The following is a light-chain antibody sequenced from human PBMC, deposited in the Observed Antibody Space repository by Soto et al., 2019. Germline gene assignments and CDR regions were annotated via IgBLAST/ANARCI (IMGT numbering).Light chain of an antibody. CDR1: QSVTSSY. J-gene: IGKJ4*01. CDR3: QQYGSSPLT. Sequence: EIVLTQSPGTLSLSPGERATLSCRASQSVTSSYLAWYQQKPGQAPRLLIYVVSSRATGIPDRFSGSGSGTDFTLTISRLEPEDFAVYYCQQYGSSPLTFGGGTKVEIK. CDR2: VVS. V-gene: IGKV3-20*01.